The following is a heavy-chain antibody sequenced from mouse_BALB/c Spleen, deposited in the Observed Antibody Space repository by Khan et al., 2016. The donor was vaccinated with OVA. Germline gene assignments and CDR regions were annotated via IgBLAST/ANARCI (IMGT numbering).Heavy chain of an antibody. CDR1: GFTFSTYA. J-gene: IGHJ3*01. V-gene: IGHV5-9-3*01. Sequence: EVELVESGGGLVKPGRPLKLSCTTSGFTFSTYAMSWVRQTPEKRLEWVATISSGGDSTYYPDSVKGRFTISRDNAKSTLYLQMSSLGSEETAMYYCARHNYGPFAYWGQGTLVTVSA. CDR3: ARHNYGPFAY. D-gene: IGHD1-1*01. CDR2: ISSGGDST.